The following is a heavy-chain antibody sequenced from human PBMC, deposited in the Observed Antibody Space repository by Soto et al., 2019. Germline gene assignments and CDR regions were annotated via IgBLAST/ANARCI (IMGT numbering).Heavy chain of an antibody. J-gene: IGHJ4*02. Sequence: QVQLQESGPGLVKPSETLSLTCTVSGGSVSSGSYYWSWIRQPPGKGLEWIGYIYYSGSTNYNPSLKSRVTISVDTSKNQCSLKLSSVTAADTAVYYCARDGAAAGFDYWGQGTLVTVSS. CDR1: GGSVSSGSYY. CDR3: ARDGAAAGFDY. V-gene: IGHV4-61*01. D-gene: IGHD6-13*01. CDR2: IYYSGST.